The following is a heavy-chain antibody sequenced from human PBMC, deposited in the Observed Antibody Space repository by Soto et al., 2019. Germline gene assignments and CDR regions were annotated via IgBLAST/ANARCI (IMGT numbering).Heavy chain of an antibody. J-gene: IGHJ4*02. CDR3: ARGDSTCYYPF. Sequence: QITLKESGPTLVKPTQTLTLTCTFSGFSLSTSGVGVGWIRQPPGKALEWLALIYWDDDKRFSPSLKSRLTITKDTSKNQVVLTMTNVDPVDTATYYCARGDSTCYYPFWGQGTLVTVSS. CDR2: IYWDDDK. V-gene: IGHV2-5*02. D-gene: IGHD3-22*01. CDR1: GFSLSTSGVG.